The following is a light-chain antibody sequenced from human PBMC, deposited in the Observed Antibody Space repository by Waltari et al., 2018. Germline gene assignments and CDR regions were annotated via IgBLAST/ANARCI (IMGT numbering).Light chain of an antibody. CDR2: KAS. CDR3: QQYNSYAYP. V-gene: IGKV1-5*03. Sequence: DIQMTQSPSTLSASVGDRVTLTCRASQSIDSWLAWYQQRPGKPPKLLIYKASTLQRGVPSRFRGSVPGTEFTLTISRLQPDDFATYYCQQYNSYAYPFGQGPKLEMK. J-gene: IGKJ2*01. CDR1: QSIDSW.